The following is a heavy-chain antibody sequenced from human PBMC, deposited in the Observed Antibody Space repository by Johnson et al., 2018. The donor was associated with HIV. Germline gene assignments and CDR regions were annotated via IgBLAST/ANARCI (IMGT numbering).Heavy chain of an antibody. CDR2: ISYDGVNK. CDR3: AKDRRDVYTSLGAFDI. V-gene: IGHV3-30*04. CDR1: GFTFSNYA. Sequence: QVQLVESGGGVVQPGRSLRLSCAASGFTFSNYAMHWVRQAPGKGLEWVAVISYDGVNKYYADSVKGRFTVSRDNAKNSLYLQMNSLRAEDTAVYYCAKDRRDVYTSLGAFDIWGQGTMVTVSS. D-gene: IGHD5-24*01. J-gene: IGHJ3*02.